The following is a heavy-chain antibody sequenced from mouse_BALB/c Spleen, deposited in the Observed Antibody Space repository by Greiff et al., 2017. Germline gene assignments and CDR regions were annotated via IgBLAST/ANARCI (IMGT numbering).Heavy chain of an antibody. CDR2: INPSTGYT. J-gene: IGHJ4*01. CDR3: ARGRAYYGNYDAMDY. D-gene: IGHD2-10*01. Sequence: QVQLQQSGAELAKPGASVKMSCKASGYTFTSYWMHWVKQRPGQGLEWIGYINPSTGYTEYNQKFKDKATLTADKSSSTAYMQLSSLTSEDSAVYYCARGRAYYGNYDAMDYWGQGTSVTVSS. V-gene: IGHV1-7*01. CDR1: GYTFTSYW.